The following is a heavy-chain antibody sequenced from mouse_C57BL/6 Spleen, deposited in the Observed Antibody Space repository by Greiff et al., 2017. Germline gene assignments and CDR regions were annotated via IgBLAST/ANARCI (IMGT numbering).Heavy chain of an antibody. D-gene: IGHD1-2*01. Sequence: VQLVESGPELVKPGASVKISCKASGYAFSSSWMNWVKQRPGKGLEWIGRIYPGDGDTNYNGKFKGKATLTADKSSSTAYMQLSSLTSEDSAVYFCARTTTAFDYWGQGTTLTVAS. CDR2: IYPGDGDT. CDR3: ARTTTAFDY. J-gene: IGHJ2*01. V-gene: IGHV1-82*01. CDR1: GYAFSSSW.